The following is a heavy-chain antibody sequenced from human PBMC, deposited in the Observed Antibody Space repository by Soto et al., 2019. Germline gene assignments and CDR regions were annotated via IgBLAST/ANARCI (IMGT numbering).Heavy chain of an antibody. V-gene: IGHV3-7*01. J-gene: IGHJ4*02. CDR2: IKEDGSDM. D-gene: IGHD3-3*01. CDR3: ATEVWVYYDFWSGYSDY. CDR1: GFXFSSYW. Sequence: GGSLRLSCAASGFXFSSYWMSWVRQAPGKGLEWVANIKEDGSDMYYVDSVKGRFTISRDNAKNSLYLQMNSLRAEDTAVYYCATEVWVYYDFWSGYSDYWGQGTLVTVSS.